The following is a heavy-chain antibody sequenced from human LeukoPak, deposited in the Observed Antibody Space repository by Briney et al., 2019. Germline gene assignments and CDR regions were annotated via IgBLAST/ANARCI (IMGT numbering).Heavy chain of an antibody. CDR2: LRYGASSK. CDR3: AKDSYNSGWGNYFDY. J-gene: IGHJ4*02. D-gene: IGHD6-19*01. V-gene: IGHV3-30*02. CDR1: GSMFSVYG. Sequence: PGGSLRLSCVASGSMFSVYGMHWVRQAPGKGLEWVAFLRYGASSKFYADSVRGRFSISRDNSKSTLYLQMNSLRAEDSAIYYCAKDSYNSGWGNYFDYWGQGTLVTVSS.